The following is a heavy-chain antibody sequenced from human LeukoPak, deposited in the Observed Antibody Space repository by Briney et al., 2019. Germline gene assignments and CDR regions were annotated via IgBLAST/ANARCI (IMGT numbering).Heavy chain of an antibody. CDR3: AKGDSYYDFCLDV. V-gene: IGHV3-53*01. J-gene: IGHJ6*02. Sequence: GGSLRLSCAASGFTVISNYMSWVRQAPGKGLEWVSLIYSGGSTYYADSVRGRFTISRDNSKNTLYLQMNSLRADDTAVYYCAKGDSYYDFCLDVWGRGTTVTVSS. D-gene: IGHD3-3*01. CDR2: IYSGGST. CDR1: GFTVISNY.